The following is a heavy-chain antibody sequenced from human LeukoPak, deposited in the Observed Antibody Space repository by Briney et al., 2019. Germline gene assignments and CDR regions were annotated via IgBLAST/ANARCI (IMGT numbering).Heavy chain of an antibody. Sequence: GASVKVSCKVSGYTLTELSMHWVRQAPGKGLEWMGGFDPEDGETIYAQKFQGRVTMTRDTSTSTVYMELSSLRSEDTAVYYCARDFIDDDYGDLDYWGQGTLVTVSS. D-gene: IGHD4-17*01. V-gene: IGHV1-24*01. CDR2: FDPEDGET. CDR3: ARDFIDDDYGDLDY. J-gene: IGHJ4*02. CDR1: GYTLTELS.